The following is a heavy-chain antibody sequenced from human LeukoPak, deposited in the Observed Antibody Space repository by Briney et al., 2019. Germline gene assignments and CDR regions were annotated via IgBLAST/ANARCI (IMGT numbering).Heavy chain of an antibody. J-gene: IGHJ4*02. CDR1: GGSISSYY. D-gene: IGHD4-17*01. CDR2: IYYSGST. CDR3: ARGGTVTTFLSY. V-gene: IGHV4-59*01. Sequence: SETLSLTCTVSGGSISSYYWSWIRQPPGKGLEWIGYIYYSGSTNYNPSLKSRVTISVDTSKNQFSLKLCSVIAADTAVYYCARGGTVTTFLSYRGQGTLVTVSS.